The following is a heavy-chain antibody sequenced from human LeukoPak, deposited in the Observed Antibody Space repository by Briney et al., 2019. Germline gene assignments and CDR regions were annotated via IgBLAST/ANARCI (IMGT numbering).Heavy chain of an antibody. D-gene: IGHD3/OR15-3a*01. V-gene: IGHV3-30*04. CDR1: GFAFSSYA. CDR2: ISYDGSNK. Sequence: GGSLRLSCAASGFAFSSYAIHWVRQAPGKGLEWVAVISYDGSNKYYADSVKGRFTISRDNSKNTLYLQMNSLRAEDTAVYYCARDSGFSGTQRGEYWGQGTLVTVSS. CDR3: ARDSGFSGTQRGEY. J-gene: IGHJ4*02.